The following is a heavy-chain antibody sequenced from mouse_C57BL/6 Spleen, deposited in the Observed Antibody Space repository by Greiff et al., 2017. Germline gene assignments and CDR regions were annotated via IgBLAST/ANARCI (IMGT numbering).Heavy chain of an antibody. CDR2: ISSGSSTI. V-gene: IGHV5-17*01. CDR3: ARRDYDGAAWFAY. Sequence: EVKLMESGGGLVKPGGSLKLSCAASGFTFSDYGMHWVRQAPEKGLEWVAYISSGSSTIYYADTVKGRFTISRDNAKNTLFLQMTSLRSEDTAMYYCARRDYDGAAWFAYWGQGTLVTVSA. J-gene: IGHJ3*01. CDR1: GFTFSDYG. D-gene: IGHD2-4*01.